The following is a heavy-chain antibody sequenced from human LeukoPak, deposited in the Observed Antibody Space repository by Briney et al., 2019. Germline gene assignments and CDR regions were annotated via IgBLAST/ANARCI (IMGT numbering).Heavy chain of an antibody. V-gene: IGHV4-4*07. CDR2: IYTSGST. D-gene: IGHD6-13*01. Sequence: SETLSLTCTVSGGSISSYYWSWIRQPAGKGLEWIGRIYTSGSTNYNPSLKSRVTMSVDTSKNQFSLKLSSVTAADTAVYYCARTRAAAGTENWFDPWGQGTLVTVSS. J-gene: IGHJ5*02. CDR3: ARTRAAAGTENWFDP. CDR1: GGSISSYY.